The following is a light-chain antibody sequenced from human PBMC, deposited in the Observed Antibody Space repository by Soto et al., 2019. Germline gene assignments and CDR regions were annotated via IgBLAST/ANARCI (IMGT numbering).Light chain of an antibody. Sequence: QSVLTQPPSMSGAPGQRVTISCTGSSSNIGAGYDVHWYQLLPGTAPKLLIYGNTNRPSGVPDRFSGSKSGTSASLAITGLRAEDEADYYCQSHDSSLSSWVFDGGTKLTVL. CDR1: SSNIGAGYD. V-gene: IGLV1-40*01. CDR2: GNT. CDR3: QSHDSSLSSWV. J-gene: IGLJ3*02.